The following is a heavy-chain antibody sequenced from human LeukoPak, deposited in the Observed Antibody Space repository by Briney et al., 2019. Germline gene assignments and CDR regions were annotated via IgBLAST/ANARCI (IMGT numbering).Heavy chain of an antibody. CDR2: INHSGST. Sequence: PSETLSLTCAVYGGSFSGYYWSWIRQPPGKGLEWIGEINHSGSTNYNPSLKSRVTISVDTSKNQFSLKLSSVTAADTAVYYCARRRGITMVRGVIPFDPWGQGTLVTVSS. J-gene: IGHJ5*02. CDR3: ARRRGITMVRGVIPFDP. V-gene: IGHV4-34*01. CDR1: GGSFSGYY. D-gene: IGHD3-10*01.